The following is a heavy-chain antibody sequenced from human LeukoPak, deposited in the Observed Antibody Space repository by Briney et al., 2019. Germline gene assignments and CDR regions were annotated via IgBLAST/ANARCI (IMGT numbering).Heavy chain of an antibody. Sequence: ASVKVSCKASGGTFSSYAISWVRQAPGQGLEWMGWISAYNGNTNYAQKLQGRVTMTTDTSTSTAYMELRSLRSDDTAVYYCARTMETAAGPRGAFDIWGQGTMVTVSS. CDR3: ARTMETAAGPRGAFDI. J-gene: IGHJ3*02. V-gene: IGHV1-18*01. CDR2: ISAYNGNT. D-gene: IGHD6-13*01. CDR1: GGTFSSYA.